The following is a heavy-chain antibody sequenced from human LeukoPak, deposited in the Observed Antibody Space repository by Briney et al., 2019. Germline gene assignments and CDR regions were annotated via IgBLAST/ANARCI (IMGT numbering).Heavy chain of an antibody. D-gene: IGHD3-22*01. CDR3: ARGLVVMTSLYDY. J-gene: IGHJ4*02. CDR1: GYAFTSYD. CDR2: MNPNSGNT. Sequence: ASVKVSCKASGYAFTSYDINWVRQATGQGLEWMGWMNPNSGNTGYAQKFQGRVTMTRNTSISTAYMELSSLRSEDTAVYYCARGLVVMTSLYDYWGQGTLVTVSS. V-gene: IGHV1-8*01.